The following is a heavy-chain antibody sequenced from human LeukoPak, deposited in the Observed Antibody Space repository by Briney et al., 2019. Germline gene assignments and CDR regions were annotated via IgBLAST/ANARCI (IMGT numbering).Heavy chain of an antibody. D-gene: IGHD6-6*01. Sequence: GSLRLSCTASGFTFSDYWMTWVRQAPGKGPERVANIKQDGSQRYYVDSVRGRFTISRDNAKNSLFPQMNGLRAEDTAVYYCARRGGSSSRRSPIDYWGQGTLVTVSS. V-gene: IGHV3-7*01. CDR2: IKQDGSQR. CDR1: GFTFSDYW. J-gene: IGHJ4*02. CDR3: ARRGGSSSRRSPIDY.